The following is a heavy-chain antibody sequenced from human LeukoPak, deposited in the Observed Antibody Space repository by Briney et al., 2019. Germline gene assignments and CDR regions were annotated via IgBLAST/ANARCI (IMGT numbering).Heavy chain of an antibody. J-gene: IGHJ4*02. D-gene: IGHD1-26*01. CDR2: ISGDGGST. V-gene: IGHV3-43*02. Sequence: GGSLRLSCAASGFTFDDYAMHWVRHAPGKGLEWVSLISGDGGSTYYADSVKGRFTISRDNSKNSLYLQMNSLRTEDTALYYCAKDIVGATTGFLFDYWGQGTLVTVSS. CDR3: AKDIVGATTGFLFDY. CDR1: GFTFDDYA.